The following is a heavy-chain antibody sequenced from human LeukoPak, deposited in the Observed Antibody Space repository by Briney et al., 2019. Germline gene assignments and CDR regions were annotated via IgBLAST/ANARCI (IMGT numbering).Heavy chain of an antibody. V-gene: IGHV4-30-2*01. CDR2: INHSGST. Sequence: PSQTLSLTCTVSGGSISSGGYYWSWIRQPPGKGLEWIGEINHSGSTNYNPSLKSRVTISVDTSKNQFSLKLSSVTAADTAVYYCARGPRGIAARRFDYWGQGTLVTVSS. D-gene: IGHD6-6*01. CDR3: ARGPRGIAARRFDY. CDR1: GGSISSGGYY. J-gene: IGHJ4*02.